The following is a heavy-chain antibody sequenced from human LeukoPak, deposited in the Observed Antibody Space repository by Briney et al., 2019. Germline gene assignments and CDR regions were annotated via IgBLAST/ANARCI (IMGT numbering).Heavy chain of an antibody. CDR3: ARDHCSGGNCNAYYDF. V-gene: IGHV1-18*01. Sequence: ASVTVSYKASVYTVTSYGISWVRQAPGQGLEWMGWISTYSDKTNYVQRLQGRVTMTTDTATSTAYMELRSLTSDDTAVYYCARDHCSGGNCNAYYDFWGQGALVTVSS. CDR2: ISTYSDKT. CDR1: VYTVTSYG. D-gene: IGHD2-15*01. J-gene: IGHJ4*02.